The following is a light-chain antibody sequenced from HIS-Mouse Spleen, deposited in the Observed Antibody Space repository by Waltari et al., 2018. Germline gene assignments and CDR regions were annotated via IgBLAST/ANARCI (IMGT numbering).Light chain of an antibody. Sequence: SYELTQPPSVSVSPGQTARITCSGAALPQKYAYWYQQKSGQAPVLVIYEDSKRHSGIPERFSGSSSGTMATLTISGAQVEDEADYYCYSTDSSGNHRVFGGGTKLTVL. CDR2: EDS. CDR3: YSTDSSGNHRV. V-gene: IGLV3-10*01. J-gene: IGLJ2*01. CDR1: ALPQKY.